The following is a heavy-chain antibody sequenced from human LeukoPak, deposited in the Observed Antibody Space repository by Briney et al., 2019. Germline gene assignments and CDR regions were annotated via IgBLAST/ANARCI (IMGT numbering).Heavy chain of an antibody. CDR3: AKAASSSWPSYYYGMDV. D-gene: IGHD6-13*01. Sequence: GGSLRLSCAASGFTFSNYGMNWVRQAPGKGLEWVAVISYNGDNKHYAESVKGRFTISRDNSKNTLDLQMSSLRVDDTAVYYCAKAASSSWPSYYYGMDVWGQGTTVTVSS. V-gene: IGHV3-30*18. CDR1: GFTFSNYG. CDR2: ISYNGDNK. J-gene: IGHJ6*02.